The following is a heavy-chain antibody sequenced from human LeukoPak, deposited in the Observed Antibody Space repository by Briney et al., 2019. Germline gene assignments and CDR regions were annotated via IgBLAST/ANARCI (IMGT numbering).Heavy chain of an antibody. CDR2: INPNSGGT. J-gene: IGHJ5*02. CDR3: ARADRLHGGPYLIGP. V-gene: IGHV1-2*02. CDR1: GYSFTDYY. D-gene: IGHD2-21*01. Sequence: ASVKVSCKTSGYSFTDYYMHWVRQAPGQGLEWMGWINPNSGGTSSAQKFQGRVTMTRDTSITTVYMEVSWLTSDDTAIYYCARADRLHGGPYLIGPWGQGTLVAVSS.